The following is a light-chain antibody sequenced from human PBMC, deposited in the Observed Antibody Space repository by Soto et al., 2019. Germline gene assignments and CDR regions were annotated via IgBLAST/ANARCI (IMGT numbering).Light chain of an antibody. Sequence: EIVLTQSPGTLSLSPGERATLSCRASQSVSSSYLAWYQQKPGQAPRLLIYGASIRATGIPDRFSGSGSGTDFTLTISRLEPEDFAVYYCQQYGSSPPRYTFGQGTKLEIK. J-gene: IGKJ2*01. V-gene: IGKV3-20*01. CDR3: QQYGSSPPRYT. CDR1: QSVSSSY. CDR2: GAS.